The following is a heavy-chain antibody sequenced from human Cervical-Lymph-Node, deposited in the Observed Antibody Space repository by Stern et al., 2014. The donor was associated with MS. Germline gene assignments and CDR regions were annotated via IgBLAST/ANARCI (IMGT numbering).Heavy chain of an antibody. V-gene: IGHV3-30-3*01. CDR1: GFTFKNYA. CDR2: TSDDGDKN. J-gene: IGHJ4*02. CDR3: ARSAHSDY. Sequence: DQLVQSGGGVVQPGRSLRLSCVVSGFTFKNYAMHWVRQAPGKGLEWVAVTSDDGDKNYYADSVRGRFNVSRNNSKNTLYLQMNSLRPDDTATYYCARSAHSDYWGQGSLVIVSS.